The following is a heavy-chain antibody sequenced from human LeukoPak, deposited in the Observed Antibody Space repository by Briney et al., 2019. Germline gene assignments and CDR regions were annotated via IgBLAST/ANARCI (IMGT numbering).Heavy chain of an antibody. CDR3: ARDLSGSLYFDY. CDR1: GASISSYY. D-gene: IGHD3-10*01. V-gene: IGHV4-4*07. Sequence: PSETLSPTCTVSGASISSYYYNWIRQTAGRGLEWIGRLYISGSTDYNPPLKSRVTISVDTSKNQFSLKLSSVTAADTAVYFCARDLSGSLYFDYWGQGVLVTVSS. CDR2: LYISGST. J-gene: IGHJ4*02.